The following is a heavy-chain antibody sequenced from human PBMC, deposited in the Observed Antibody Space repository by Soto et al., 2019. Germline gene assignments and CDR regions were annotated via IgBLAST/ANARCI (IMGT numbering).Heavy chain of an antibody. CDR3: ARGGYDSSGYYPLFDFDY. Sequence: ASVKVSCKASGYTFTSYGISWVRQAPGQGLEWMGWISAYNGNTNYAQKLQGRVTMTTDTSTSTAYLELRSLRSDDTAVYYCARGGYDSSGYYPLFDFDYWGQGTLVTVSS. CDR2: ISAYNGNT. CDR1: GYTFTSYG. J-gene: IGHJ4*02. V-gene: IGHV1-18*01. D-gene: IGHD3-22*01.